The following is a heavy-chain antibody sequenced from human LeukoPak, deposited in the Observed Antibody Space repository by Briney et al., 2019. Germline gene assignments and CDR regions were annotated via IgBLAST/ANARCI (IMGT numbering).Heavy chain of an antibody. D-gene: IGHD1/OR15-1a*01. CDR2: IYYSGNT. J-gene: IGHJ4*02. CDR3: AIFSWDNNFDY. Sequence: SETLSLTCTVSGGSISSSSYYWGWIRQPPGKGLEWIGSIYYSGNTYYNPSLKSRVTISVDTSKNQFSLKLSSVTAADTAVYYCAIFSWDNNFDYWGQGTLVTVSS. CDR1: GGSISSSSYY. V-gene: IGHV4-39*01.